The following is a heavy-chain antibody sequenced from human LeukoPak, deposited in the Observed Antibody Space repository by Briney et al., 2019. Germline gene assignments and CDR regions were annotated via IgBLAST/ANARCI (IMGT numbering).Heavy chain of an antibody. CDR2: ISSSGSTI. V-gene: IGHV3-48*04. CDR3: ARAHSYGYYGHYYYYYMDV. CDR1: GFTFSSYA. Sequence: PGGSLRLSCAASGFTFSSYAMNWVRQAPGKGLEWVSYISSSGSTIYYADSVKGRFTISRDNAKNSLYLQMNSLRAEDTALYYCARAHSYGYYGHYYYYYMDVWGKGTTVTVSS. J-gene: IGHJ6*03. D-gene: IGHD5-18*01.